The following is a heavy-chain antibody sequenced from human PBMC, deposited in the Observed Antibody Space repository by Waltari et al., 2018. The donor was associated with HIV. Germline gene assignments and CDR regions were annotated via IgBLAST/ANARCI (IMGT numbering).Heavy chain of an antibody. CDR3: ARDRGSFASFFYGLDV. CDR1: GFTFSSYA. Sequence: QAQLVESGGGVVQPGRFLRLSWSAIGFTFSSYAIYLVRQAPGKGLEWVAVISYDGSNKFYADSVKGRFTISRDISENTLFLQMDSLRAEDTAVYYCARDRGSFASFFYGLDVWGQGTTVTVSS. CDR2: ISYDGSNK. D-gene: IGHD3-10*01. V-gene: IGHV3-30*01. J-gene: IGHJ6*02.